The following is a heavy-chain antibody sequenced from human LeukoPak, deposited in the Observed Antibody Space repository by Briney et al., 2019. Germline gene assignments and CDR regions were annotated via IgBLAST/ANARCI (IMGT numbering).Heavy chain of an antibody. CDR2: IYFSGRT. J-gene: IGHJ6*03. V-gene: IGHV4-39*07. CDR1: GGFISSNSYY. CDR3: PRDRLDIVVFPRSRHRRYMDV. Sequence: KSSETLSLTCTVSGGFISSNSYYWGWIRQPPWRGLEWIGSIYFSGRTSNNPSLKSRVTLSVDTSKNQFFRKLSSVTPANPPVTTCPRDRLDIVVFPRSRHRRYMDVWGKGTRSPSP. D-gene: IGHD2-15*01.